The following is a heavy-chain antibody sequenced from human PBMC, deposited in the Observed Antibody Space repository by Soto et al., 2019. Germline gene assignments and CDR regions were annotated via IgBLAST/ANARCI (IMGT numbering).Heavy chain of an antibody. V-gene: IGHV3-21*01. J-gene: IGHJ4*01. Sequence: EVPLVESGGGLVKPGGSLRISCAASGFTFSSYSMNWVRQAPGKGLEWASAISRSSSYIYYADSVKGRFTISRDNAKNSRYQKMNSPKDEDTAVYYCAGPGSNSSGWYTGGFDYWGQGTLVTVSS. CDR3: AGPGSNSSGWYTGGFDY. CDR2: ISRSSSYI. D-gene: IGHD6-19*01. CDR1: GFTFSSYS.